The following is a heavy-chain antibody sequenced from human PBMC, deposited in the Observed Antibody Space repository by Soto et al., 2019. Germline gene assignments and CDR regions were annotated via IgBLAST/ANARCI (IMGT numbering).Heavy chain of an antibody. CDR3: AGHRVGGYNSWGFDY. CDR1: GGTFSSYA. J-gene: IGHJ4*02. Sequence: QVQLVQSGAEVKKPESSVNVSCKASGGTFSSYAISWVRQAPGQGLERMGGIIPIFGTANYAQKSQGRVTITADESTSTAYMELSSLRSEDTAVYYCAGHRVGGYNSWGFDYWGQGTLVTVSS. CDR2: IIPIFGTA. V-gene: IGHV1-69*12. D-gene: IGHD5-12*01.